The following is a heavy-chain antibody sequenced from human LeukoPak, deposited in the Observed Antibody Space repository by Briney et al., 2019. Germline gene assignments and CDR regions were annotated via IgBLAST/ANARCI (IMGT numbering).Heavy chain of an antibody. CDR2: IYYSGST. D-gene: IGHD3-10*01. CDR1: GSSICSYY. CDR3: ARHVGYCGSWSYLTYFDF. Sequence: SETLSLTCTVSGSSICSYYWSWIPQPPGKGLEWIGYIYYSGSTNYNPSLKSRVTISVDTSKNQFSLKMSSVTDADTAVYYCARHVGYCGSWSYLTYFDFWGRGTLVTVSS. V-gene: IGHV4-59*08. J-gene: IGHJ4*02.